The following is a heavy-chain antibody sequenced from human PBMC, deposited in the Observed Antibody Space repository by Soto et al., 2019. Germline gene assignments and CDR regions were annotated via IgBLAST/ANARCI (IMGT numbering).Heavy chain of an antibody. CDR3: ARVNGYYYYGMDV. Sequence: GGSLRLSCAASGFIVSSNYMSWVRQAPGKGLEWVSVIYRDGSTYYADSVKGRFTISRDNAKNSLYLQMNSLRAEDTAVYYCARVNGYYYYGMDVWGQGTTVTVSS. CDR1: GFIVSSNY. CDR2: IYRDGST. V-gene: IGHV3-53*01. J-gene: IGHJ6*02. D-gene: IGHD3-22*01.